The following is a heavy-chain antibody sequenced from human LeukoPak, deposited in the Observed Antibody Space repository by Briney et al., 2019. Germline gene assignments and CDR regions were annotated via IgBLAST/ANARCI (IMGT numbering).Heavy chain of an antibody. Sequence: PSETLSLTCTVSGGSINSYYWSWIRQPPGKGLEWIGEINHSGSTNYNPSLKSRVTISVDTSKNQFSLKLSSVTAADTAVYYCARGYSNDEDYGMDVWGQGTTVTVSS. CDR3: ARGYSNDEDYGMDV. CDR2: INHSGST. CDR1: GGSINSYY. D-gene: IGHD4-4*01. J-gene: IGHJ6*02. V-gene: IGHV4-34*01.